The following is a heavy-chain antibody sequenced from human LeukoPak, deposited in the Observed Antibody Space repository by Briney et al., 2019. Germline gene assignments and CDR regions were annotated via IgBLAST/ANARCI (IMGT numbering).Heavy chain of an antibody. CDR1: GYTFTSYD. J-gene: IGHJ4*02. CDR2: MNPNSGNT. CDR3: ARGSRGTAAGTFDY. V-gene: IGHV1-8*01. D-gene: IGHD6-13*01. Sequence: GTSVKVSCKASGYTFTSYDINWVRQATGQGLEWMGWMNPNSGNTGYAQKFQGRVTMTRNTSISTAYMELSSLRSEDTAVYYCARGSRGTAAGTFDYWGQGTLGTVSS.